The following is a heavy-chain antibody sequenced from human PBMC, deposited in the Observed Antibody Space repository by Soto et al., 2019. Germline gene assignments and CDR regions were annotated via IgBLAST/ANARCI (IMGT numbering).Heavy chain of an antibody. J-gene: IGHJ6*02. CDR2: ISAYNGNT. D-gene: IGHD3-22*01. CDR3: ARDITTTNYAVDV. Sequence: QVQLVQSGAEVKKPGASVKVSCKASGYTFTSYGISWVRQAPGQGLEWMGWISAYNGNTNYAQKLQGRVTTTTDTFTITAYMELRSLRSDDSALSYSARDITTTNYAVDVWGQGTTVTVSS. V-gene: IGHV1-18*01. CDR1: GYTFTSYG.